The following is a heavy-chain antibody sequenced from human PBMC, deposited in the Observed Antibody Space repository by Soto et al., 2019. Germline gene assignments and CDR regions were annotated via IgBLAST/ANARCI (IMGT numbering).Heavy chain of an antibody. Sequence: QVQLLQSGAEVRKPASSVKVSCKASGGTLGSYAITWVRQAPGQGFEWMGGFIPIFGITNYEHRFEDRLTSTVDEATSTVYMELSSLTYDDTAVYYCVPLQPSTIRGRPGMDVWGQGTTITVSS. CDR3: VPLQPSTIRGRPGMDV. CDR1: GGTLGSYA. V-gene: IGHV1-69*01. J-gene: IGHJ6*02. D-gene: IGHD4-4*01. CDR2: FIPIFGIT.